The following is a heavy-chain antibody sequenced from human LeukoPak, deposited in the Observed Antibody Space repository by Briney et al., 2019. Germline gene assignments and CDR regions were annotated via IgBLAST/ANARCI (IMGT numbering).Heavy chain of an antibody. CDR3: ARALLWFGELGY. J-gene: IGHJ4*02. V-gene: IGHV4-34*01. D-gene: IGHD3-10*01. Sequence: PSETLPLTCAVYGGSFSDYYWSWIRQPPGKGLEWIGEINHSGSTNYNPFLKSRVTISVDTSKNQFSLKLSSVIAADTAVYYCARALLWFGELGYWGQGTLVTVSS. CDR2: INHSGST. CDR1: GGSFSDYY.